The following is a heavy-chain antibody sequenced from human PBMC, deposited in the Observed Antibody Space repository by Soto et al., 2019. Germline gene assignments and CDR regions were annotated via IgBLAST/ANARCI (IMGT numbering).Heavy chain of an antibody. Sequence: QVHLVQSGAEVKKPGSSVKVSCKASGGTFSTSSINWLRQAPGQRPEWMGNILPVFGTADYAQKFRDRVPITADKSTNPAYMELRSLLSEDAAVYYCARGHEYGGSSDSFDIWGQWKLVTVAS. CDR2: ILPVFGTA. J-gene: IGHJ3*02. CDR1: GGTFSTSS. V-gene: IGHV1-69*14. D-gene: IGHD4-17*01. CDR3: ARGHEYGGSSDSFDI.